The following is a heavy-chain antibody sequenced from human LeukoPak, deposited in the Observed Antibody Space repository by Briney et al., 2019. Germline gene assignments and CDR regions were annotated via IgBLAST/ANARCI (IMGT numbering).Heavy chain of an antibody. CDR1: GSSISSYY. D-gene: IGHD2-2*01. V-gene: IGHV4-59*01. Sequence: SETLSLTCTVSGSSISSYYWSWIRQPPGKGLEWIGYIYYSGSTNYNPSLKSRVTISVDTSKNQFSLKLSSVTAADTAVYYCARDNWYLGYQLGYFDYWGQGTLVTVSS. CDR2: IYYSGST. CDR3: ARDNWYLGYQLGYFDY. J-gene: IGHJ4*02.